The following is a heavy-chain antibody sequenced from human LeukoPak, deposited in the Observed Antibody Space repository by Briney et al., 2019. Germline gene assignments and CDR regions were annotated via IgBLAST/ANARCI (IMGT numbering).Heavy chain of an antibody. D-gene: IGHD1-26*01. Sequence: SETLSLTCAVYGGSFSGYYWSWIRQPPGKGLEWIGEINHSGSTNYNPSLKSRVTISVDTSKNQFSLKLSSVTAADTAVYYCARGSGSLPFDYWGQGTLVTVSS. J-gene: IGHJ4*02. V-gene: IGHV4-34*01. CDR2: INHSGST. CDR1: GGSFSGYY. CDR3: ARGSGSLPFDY.